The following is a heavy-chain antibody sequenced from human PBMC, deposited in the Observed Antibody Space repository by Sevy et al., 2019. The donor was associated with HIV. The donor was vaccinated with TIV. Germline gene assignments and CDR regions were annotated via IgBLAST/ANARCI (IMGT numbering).Heavy chain of an antibody. Sequence: GGSLRLSCAASGFTFSSYAMHWVRQAPGKGLEWVAVIPYDGSNKDYVDSVKGRFTISRDNSKNTLYLQMNSLRAEDTAVYYCARDQVEDYGSGSYSFDYWGQGTLVTVSS. D-gene: IGHD3-10*01. CDR1: GFTFSSYA. CDR2: IPYDGSNK. CDR3: ARDQVEDYGSGSYSFDY. V-gene: IGHV3-30-3*01. J-gene: IGHJ4*02.